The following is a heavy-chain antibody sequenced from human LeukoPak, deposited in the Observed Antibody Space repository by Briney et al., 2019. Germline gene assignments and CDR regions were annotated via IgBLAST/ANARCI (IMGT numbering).Heavy chain of an antibody. CDR3: ARDSRVVDDY. CDR1: GYTFTDYY. V-gene: IGHV1-2*06. D-gene: IGHD2-15*01. J-gene: IGHJ4*02. CDR2: INPNSGDT. Sequence: ASVKVSCKASGYTFTDYYMHWVRQAPGQGLEWMGRINPNSGDTSFAQKFRGRVTMTRDTSVNTAYMELGRLTSDDTAIYYCARDSRVVDDYWGQGTLVTVSS.